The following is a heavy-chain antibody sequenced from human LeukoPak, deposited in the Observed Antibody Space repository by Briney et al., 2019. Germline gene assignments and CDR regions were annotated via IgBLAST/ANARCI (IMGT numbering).Heavy chain of an antibody. CDR1: GFTFSDAW. CDR3: TTQLLYEHNFDY. J-gene: IGHJ4*02. D-gene: IGHD2-2*02. Sequence: GGSLTLSWAASGFTFSDAWMSWVRQPPGKGLEWVGRIKSNTDGGTTDFAAPVKGRFPISRDDSENALYLQMNSLKTEDTAVYYCTTQLLYEHNFDYWGQGTLVTVSS. CDR2: IKSNTDGGTT. V-gene: IGHV3-15*01.